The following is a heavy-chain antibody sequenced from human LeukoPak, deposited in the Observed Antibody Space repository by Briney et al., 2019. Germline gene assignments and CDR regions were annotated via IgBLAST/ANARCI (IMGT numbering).Heavy chain of an antibody. J-gene: IGHJ5*02. D-gene: IGHD3-9*01. Sequence: ETLSLTCAVYGGSFSGYYWSWIRRPPGKGLEWIGEINHSGSTNYDPSLKSRVTISVDTSKNQFSLKLSSVTAADTAVYYCARGLRYFDWLFRFDPWGQGTLVTVSS. CDR3: ARGLRYFDWLFRFDP. CDR2: INHSGST. CDR1: GGSFSGYY. V-gene: IGHV4-34*01.